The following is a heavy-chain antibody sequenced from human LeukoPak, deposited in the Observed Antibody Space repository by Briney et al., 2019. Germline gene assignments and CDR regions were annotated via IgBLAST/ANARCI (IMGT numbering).Heavy chain of an antibody. D-gene: IGHD2-2*02. CDR2: INPNSGGT. CDR1: GYTFTSYG. J-gene: IGHJ3*02. CDR3: ARVFCSSTSCYSDAFDI. V-gene: IGHV1-2*02. Sequence: ASVKVSCKASGYTFTSYGISWVRQAPGQGLEWMGWINPNSGGTNYAQKFQGRVTMTRDTSISTAYMELSRLRSDDTAVYYCARVFCSSTSCYSDAFDIWGQGTMVTVSS.